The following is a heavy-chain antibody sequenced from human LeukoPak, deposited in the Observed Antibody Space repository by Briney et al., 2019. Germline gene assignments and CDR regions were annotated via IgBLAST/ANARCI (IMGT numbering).Heavy chain of an antibody. V-gene: IGHV3-23*01. J-gene: IGHJ3*02. CDR1: GFTFSSYA. CDR3: AKGREYCSGGSCTGGAFDI. Sequence: GGSLRLSCAASGFTFSSYAMGWVRQAPGKGLEWVSSISGSGGSTYYADSVKGRFTISRANSKNTLYLQMNSLRAEDTAVYYCAKGREYCSGGSCTGGAFDIWGQGTMVTVSS. CDR2: ISGSGGST. D-gene: IGHD2-15*01.